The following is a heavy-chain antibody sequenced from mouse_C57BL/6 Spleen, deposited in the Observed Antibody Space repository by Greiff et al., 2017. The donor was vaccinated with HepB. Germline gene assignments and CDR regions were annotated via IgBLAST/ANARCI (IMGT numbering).Heavy chain of an antibody. CDR2: ISYDGSN. D-gene: IGHD1-1*01. J-gene: IGHJ1*03. CDR1: GYSITSGYY. CDR3: ARDGYGDWYFDV. Sequence: EVQRVESGPGLVKPSQSLSLTCSVTGYSITSGYYWNWIRQFPGNKLEWMGYISYDGSNNYNPSLKNRISITRDTSKNQFFLKLNSVTTEDTATYYCARDGYGDWYFDVWGTGTTVTVSS. V-gene: IGHV3-6*01.